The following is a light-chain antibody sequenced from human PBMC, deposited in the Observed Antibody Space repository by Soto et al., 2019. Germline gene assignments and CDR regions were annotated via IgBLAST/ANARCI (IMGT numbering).Light chain of an antibody. Sequence: ASESISGWLAWYQQQPGKAPKLLIYDASNLESGVPSRFSGSGSATEFTLAISSLQPDDFATYYCQQYNNYPRTFGQGTKVDIK. CDR2: DAS. J-gene: IGKJ1*01. CDR3: QQYNNYPRT. CDR1: ESISGW. V-gene: IGKV1-5*01.